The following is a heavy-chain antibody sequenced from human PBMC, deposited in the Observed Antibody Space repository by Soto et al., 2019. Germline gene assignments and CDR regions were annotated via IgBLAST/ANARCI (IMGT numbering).Heavy chain of an antibody. Sequence: PGGSLRLSCAASGFTFSSYGMHWVRQAPGKGLEWVAVISYDGSNKYYADSVKGRFTISRDNSKNTLYLQMNSLRAEDTAVYYCAKRGKVPRYYYGMDVWGQGTTVTVSS. J-gene: IGHJ6*02. CDR1: GFTFSSYG. CDR2: ISYDGSNK. V-gene: IGHV3-30*18. CDR3: AKRGKVPRYYYGMDV. D-gene: IGHD1-1*01.